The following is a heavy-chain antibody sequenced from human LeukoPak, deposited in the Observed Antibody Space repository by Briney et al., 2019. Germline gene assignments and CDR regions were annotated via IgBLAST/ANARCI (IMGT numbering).Heavy chain of an antibody. V-gene: IGHV3-49*03. D-gene: IGHD6-13*01. CDR1: GFTIGEHG. J-gene: IGHJ4*02. CDR3: ASSHFPAAGDY. CDR2: IRSKTYGGTT. Sequence: GGSLRLSCSASGFTIGEHGMSWFRQAPGKGLDWVGFIRSKTYGGTTEYAASVKGRFTISRDDSKSIAYLQMNSLETEDTAIYYCASSHFPAAGDYWGQGTLVTVSS.